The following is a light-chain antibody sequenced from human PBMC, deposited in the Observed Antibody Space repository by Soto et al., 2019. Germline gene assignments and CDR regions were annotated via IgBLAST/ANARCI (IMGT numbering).Light chain of an antibody. Sequence: QPVLTQSPSASASLGASGKLTCTLSSGHSSYAIAGHQQQPEKGPRYLMKLNSDGSHSKGDGIPDRFSGSSSGAERYLTISSLQSEDEADYYFQTWGTGIVVFGGGTKLAFL. J-gene: IGLJ2*01. CDR1: SGHSSYA. CDR3: QTWGTGIVV. V-gene: IGLV4-69*01. CDR2: LNSDGSH.